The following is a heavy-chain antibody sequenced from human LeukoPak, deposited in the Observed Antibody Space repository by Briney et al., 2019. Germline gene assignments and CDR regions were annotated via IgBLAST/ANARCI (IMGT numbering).Heavy chain of an antibody. CDR1: VDSLSSNSAA. D-gene: IGHD5-24*01. CDR2: TYYRSKWYN. J-gene: IGHJ4*02. Sequence: SQTLSLTCAISVDSLSSNSAACDWIRQSPSRGLEWLGRTYYRSKWYNDYDVYVKSRITINADTSTNQLSLLLHSVNHEDTAVYYCARQGPTWPFDYWGQGTLVTVSS. V-gene: IGHV6-1*01. CDR3: ARQGPTWPFDY.